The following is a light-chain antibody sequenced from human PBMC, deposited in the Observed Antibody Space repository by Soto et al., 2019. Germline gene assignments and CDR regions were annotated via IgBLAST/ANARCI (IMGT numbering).Light chain of an antibody. V-gene: IGKV1-12*01. Sequence: DIQMTQLPSSMSASVGDRVTITCRASQSISRWLAWYHQKPGKAPNLLIYSASTLHSGVPSRFSGSGSGTDFTLTISSLQPEDFGTYYCQQANSFPLTFGPGTKVDMK. CDR3: QQANSFPLT. CDR1: QSISRW. J-gene: IGKJ3*01. CDR2: SAS.